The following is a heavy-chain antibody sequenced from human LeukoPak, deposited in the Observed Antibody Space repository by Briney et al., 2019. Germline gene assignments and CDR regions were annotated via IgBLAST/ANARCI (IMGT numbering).Heavy chain of an antibody. Sequence: SVKVSCKASGGTFSSYAVNWARQAPGQGLEWVGRIIPIFVTPDYAQKFQGRVTITADKSTSTAYMELSSLKSEDTAVYYCARGVAGNVYWGQGTLVTVSS. J-gene: IGHJ4*02. CDR1: GGTFSSYA. V-gene: IGHV1-69*06. CDR2: IIPIFVTP. D-gene: IGHD6-19*01. CDR3: ARGVAGNVY.